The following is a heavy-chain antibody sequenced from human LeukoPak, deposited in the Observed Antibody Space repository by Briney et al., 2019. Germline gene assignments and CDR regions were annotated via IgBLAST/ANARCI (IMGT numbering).Heavy chain of an antibody. CDR1: GGSFSDYY. J-gene: IGHJ3*01. CDR3: ARISSSNWYNERGAFDV. CDR2: IYYSGST. V-gene: IGHV4-59*01. Sequence: SETLSLTCAVYGGSFSDYYWSWIRQPPGKGLEWIGYIYYSGSTNYNPSLKSRVTISVDTSKNQFSLKLRSVTAADTAVYYCARISSSNWYNERGAFDVWGQGTMVTVSS. D-gene: IGHD6-13*01.